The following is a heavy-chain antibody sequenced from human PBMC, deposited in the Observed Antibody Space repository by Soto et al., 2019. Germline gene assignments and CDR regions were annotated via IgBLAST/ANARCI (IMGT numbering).Heavy chain of an antibody. CDR3: ARSPGITGTRASQYAMDV. Sequence: ASVKVSCKASGDTFNTFAISWVRQAPGQGLQWMGGIIPIFGTPDYAQHFPGRVSISADESTNTAYLELSSLRSEDTAVYYCARSPGITGTRASQYAMDVWGQGTTVTVYS. J-gene: IGHJ6*02. CDR1: GDTFNTFA. V-gene: IGHV1-69*13. CDR2: IIPIFGTP. D-gene: IGHD1-20*01.